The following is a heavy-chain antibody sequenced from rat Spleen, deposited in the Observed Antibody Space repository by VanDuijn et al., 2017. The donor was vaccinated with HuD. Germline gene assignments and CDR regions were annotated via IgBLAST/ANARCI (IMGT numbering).Heavy chain of an antibody. V-gene: IGHV2-43*01. CDR2: IWTGGST. J-gene: IGHJ2*01. CDR1: GFLLTSYH. D-gene: IGHD1-9*01. CDR3: ARDDTYYGYNPLDY. Sequence: QVQLKESGPGLVQPSQTLSLACTVSGFLLTSYHVHWVRQPSGKGLEWMGVIWTGGSTEYNSALKSRLTISRDTSKSQVFLKMNSLQTEDTATYYCARDDTYYGYNPLDYWGQGVMVTVSS.